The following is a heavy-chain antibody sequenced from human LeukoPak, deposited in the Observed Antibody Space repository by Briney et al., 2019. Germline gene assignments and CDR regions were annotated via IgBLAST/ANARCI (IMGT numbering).Heavy chain of an antibody. V-gene: IGHV4-31*03. Sequence: PSQTLSLTCTVSGGSISSGGYYWSWIRQHPGKGLEWIGYIYYSGSTYYNPSLKSRVTISVDTSKNQFSLKLSSVTAADTAVYYCARGASFGLRVDYWGQGTLVTVSS. J-gene: IGHJ4*02. CDR3: ARGASFGLRVDY. CDR2: IYYSGST. CDR1: GGSISSGGYY. D-gene: IGHD3-16*01.